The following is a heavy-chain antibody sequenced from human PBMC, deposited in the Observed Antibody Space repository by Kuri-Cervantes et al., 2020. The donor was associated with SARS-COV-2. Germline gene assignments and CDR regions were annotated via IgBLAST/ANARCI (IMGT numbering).Heavy chain of an antibody. CDR2: IVVGSGNT. V-gene: IGHV1-58*02. CDR3: ARGDVDAPTGYRGLVITIVRGVISRDRYTP. J-gene: IGHJ5*02. D-gene: IGHD3-10*01. CDR1: DPASTSSH. Sequence: ASDPASTSSHIRCWLQYRGQRLEWIGWIVVGSGNTNYEQKFQERVTITRDMSTSTAYMELSSLRSEDTAVYYCARGDVDAPTGYRGLVITIVRGVISRDRYTPWGQGTLVTVSS.